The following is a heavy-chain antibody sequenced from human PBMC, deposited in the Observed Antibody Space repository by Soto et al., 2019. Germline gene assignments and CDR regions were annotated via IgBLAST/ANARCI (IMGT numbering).Heavy chain of an antibody. CDR1: GYTFSSYW. Sequence: EVQLVESGGGLVQPGGSLRLSCAASGYTFSSYWMHWVRQAPGKGLVWVSRIKTDGSSTSYADSVKGRFTISRDNAKNTVFLQMNSLRAEDTAVYYCARDPYDSSGPRLDYWGQGTRVTVSS. CDR2: IKTDGSST. J-gene: IGHJ4*02. V-gene: IGHV3-74*01. D-gene: IGHD3-22*01. CDR3: ARDPYDSSGPRLDY.